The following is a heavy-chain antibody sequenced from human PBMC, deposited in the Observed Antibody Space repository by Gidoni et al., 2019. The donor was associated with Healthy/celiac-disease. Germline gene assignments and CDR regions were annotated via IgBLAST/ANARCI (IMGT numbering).Heavy chain of an antibody. CDR3: AKDCVGTMIVLYAFDI. V-gene: IGHV3-23*01. CDR1: FSSYA. D-gene: IGHD3-22*01. CDR2: ISGSGGST. Sequence: FSSYAMSWVRQAPGKGLEWVSAISGSGGSTYYADSVKGRFTISRDNSKNTLYLQMNSLRAEDTAVYYCAKDCVGTMIVLYAFDIWGQGTMVTVSS. J-gene: IGHJ3*02.